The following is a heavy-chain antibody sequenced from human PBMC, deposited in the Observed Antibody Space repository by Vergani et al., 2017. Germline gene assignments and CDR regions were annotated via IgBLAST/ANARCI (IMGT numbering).Heavy chain of an antibody. J-gene: IGHJ4*02. CDR1: GDSISTSSYA. CDR2: VFYGGRT. D-gene: IGHD2-21*01. V-gene: IGHV4-39*01. CDR3: ARHISVVRPSSMTAFDY. Sequence: QVQLQESGPGLVKPSETLSLSCTVSGDSISTSSYAWGWIRQPPGKTLEWIGTVFYGGRTSYNPSLKSLVTLSLDTSKKQISLHLTSVTAADTAVYYCARHISVVRPSSMTAFDYWGQGTLVTVSS.